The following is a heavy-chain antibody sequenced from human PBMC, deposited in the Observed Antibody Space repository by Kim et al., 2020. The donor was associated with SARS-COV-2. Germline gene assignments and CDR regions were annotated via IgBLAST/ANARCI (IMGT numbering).Heavy chain of an antibody. CDR1: GGSFSGYY. Sequence: SETLSLTCAVYGGSFSGYYWSWIRQPPGKGLEWIGEINHSGSTNYNPSLKSRVTISVDTSKNQFSLKLSSVTAADTAVYYCASSSSSWYFGFFGVGPFDYWGQGTLVTVSS. CDR3: ASSSSSWYFGFFGVGPFDY. J-gene: IGHJ4*02. CDR2: INHSGST. D-gene: IGHD6-13*01. V-gene: IGHV4-34*01.